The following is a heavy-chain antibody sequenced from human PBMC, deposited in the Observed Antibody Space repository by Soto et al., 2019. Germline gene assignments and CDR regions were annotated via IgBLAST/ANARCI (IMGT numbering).Heavy chain of an antibody. V-gene: IGHV4-59*01. D-gene: IGHD1-26*01. CDR2: IYYSGST. J-gene: IGHJ4*02. CDR3: ARSWGSGSYLDY. CDR1: GGSISSYY. Sequence: PSETLSLTCTVSGGSISSYYWSWIRQPPGKGLEWIGYIYYSGSTNYNPSLKSRVTISVDTSKNQFSLKLSSVTVADTAVYYCARSWGSGSYLDYWGQGTLVTVSS.